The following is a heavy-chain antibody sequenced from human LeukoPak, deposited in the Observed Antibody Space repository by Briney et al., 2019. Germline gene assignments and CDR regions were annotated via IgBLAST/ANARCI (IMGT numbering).Heavy chain of an antibody. Sequence: ASVKVSCKASGYTFTSYGINWVRQAPGQGLEWMGWISAYNGNTNYAQKLQGRVTMTTDTSTSTAYTELRSLRSDDTPVYYCARSGTSSAYYYMDVWGKGTTVTVSS. CDR1: GYTFTSYG. CDR3: ARSGTSSAYYYMDV. CDR2: ISAYNGNT. D-gene: IGHD1-26*01. J-gene: IGHJ6*03. V-gene: IGHV1-18*01.